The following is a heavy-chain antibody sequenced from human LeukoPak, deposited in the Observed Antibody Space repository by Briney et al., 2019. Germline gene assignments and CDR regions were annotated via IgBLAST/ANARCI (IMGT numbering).Heavy chain of an antibody. Sequence: GASVKASCKASGYIFTSYNMNWVRQAPGQGLEWMGIINPSGGSTNYAQKFQGRVTMTRDTSTSTVYMELSSLRSEDTAVYYCARFAVHRRIAVDGQFGLDYWGQGTLATVSS. CDR3: ARFAVHRRIAVDGQFGLDY. D-gene: IGHD6-19*01. CDR1: GYIFTSYN. CDR2: INPSGGST. J-gene: IGHJ4*02. V-gene: IGHV1-46*01.